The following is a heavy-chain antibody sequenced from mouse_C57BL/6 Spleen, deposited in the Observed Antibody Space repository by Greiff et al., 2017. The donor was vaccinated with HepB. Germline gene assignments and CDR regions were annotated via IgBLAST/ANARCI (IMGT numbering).Heavy chain of an antibody. Sequence: EVKLVESGGGLVKPGGSLKLSCAASGFTFSDYGMHWVRQAPEKGLEWVAYISSGSSTIYYADTVKGRFTISRDNAKNNLFLQMTSLRSEDTAMYYCARKLYPLYALDCWGQGTSVTVSS. D-gene: IGHD2-12*01. CDR3: ARKLYPLYALDC. CDR1: GFTFSDYG. V-gene: IGHV5-17*01. J-gene: IGHJ4*01. CDR2: ISSGSSTI.